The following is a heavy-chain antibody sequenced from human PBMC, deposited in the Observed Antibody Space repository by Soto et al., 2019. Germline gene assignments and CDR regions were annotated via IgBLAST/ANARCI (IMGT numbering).Heavy chain of an antibody. CDR2: IYPVDSDT. J-gene: IGHJ4*02. Sequence: GESLKISCKGSGYRFSSYWIGWVRQMPGKGLEWMGIIYPVDSDTRYSPSFQGQVTISADKSISTAYLQWSSLKASDTAMYYCATTKYCSSTSCRLIDYWGQGTLVTVSS. CDR1: GYRFSSYW. V-gene: IGHV5-51*01. CDR3: ATTKYCSSTSCRLIDY. D-gene: IGHD2-2*01.